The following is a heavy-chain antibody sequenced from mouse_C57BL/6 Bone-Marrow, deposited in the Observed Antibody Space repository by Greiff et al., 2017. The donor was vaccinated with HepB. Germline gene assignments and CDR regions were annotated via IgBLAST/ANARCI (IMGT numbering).Heavy chain of an antibody. J-gene: IGHJ1*03. CDR1: GYAFSSSW. V-gene: IGHV1-82*01. CDR3: ARSYYYV. CDR2: IYPGDGDT. D-gene: IGHD1-1*01. Sequence: VQVVESGPELVKPGASVKISCKASGYAFSSSWMNWVKQRPGKGLEWIGRIYPGDGDTNYNGKFKGKATLTADKSSSTAYMQLSSLTSEDSAVYFCARSYYYVWGTGTTVTVSS.